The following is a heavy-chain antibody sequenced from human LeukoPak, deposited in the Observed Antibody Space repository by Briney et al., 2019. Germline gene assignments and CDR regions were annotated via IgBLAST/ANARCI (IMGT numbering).Heavy chain of an antibody. D-gene: IGHD2-15*01. CDR1: GGSISSSSYY. CDR2: IYTSGST. CDR3: ARALYCSGGSCYPWNAFDI. J-gene: IGHJ3*02. Sequence: SETLSLTCTVSGGSISSSSYYWSWIRQPAGKGLEWIGRIYTSGSTNYNPSLKSRVTISVDTSKNQFSLKLSSVTAADTAVYYCARALYCSGGSCYPWNAFDIWGQGTMVTVSS. V-gene: IGHV4-61*02.